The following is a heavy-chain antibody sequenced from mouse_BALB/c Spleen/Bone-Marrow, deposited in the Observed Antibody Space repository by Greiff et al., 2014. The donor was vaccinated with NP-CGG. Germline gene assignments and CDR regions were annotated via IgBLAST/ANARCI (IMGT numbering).Heavy chain of an antibody. Sequence: EVHLVESGPGLVKPSQSLSLACTVTGYSITSDYAWNWIRQFPGNKLEWMGYISYSGSISYNPSLKSRISITRDTSKNQFFLQLNSVTTEDTATYYCARYDYDGIDYWGQGTTLTVSS. V-gene: IGHV3-2*02. J-gene: IGHJ2*01. CDR1: GYSITSDYA. D-gene: IGHD2-4*01. CDR3: ARYDYDGIDY. CDR2: ISYSGSI.